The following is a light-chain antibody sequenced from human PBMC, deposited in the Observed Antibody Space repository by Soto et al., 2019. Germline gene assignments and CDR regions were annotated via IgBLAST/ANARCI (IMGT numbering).Light chain of an antibody. J-gene: IGKJ1*01. CDR3: QQYNNWPPQT. Sequence: EIVLTPSPGTLPSSPADRATLSCRASQSVSSNLAWYQQKPGQTPRLLIYGASTRATGIPDRFSGSGSGTDFTLTISSLQSEDFALYYCQQYNNWPPQTFGQGTKVDIK. CDR1: QSVSSN. CDR2: GAS. V-gene: IGKV3-15*01.